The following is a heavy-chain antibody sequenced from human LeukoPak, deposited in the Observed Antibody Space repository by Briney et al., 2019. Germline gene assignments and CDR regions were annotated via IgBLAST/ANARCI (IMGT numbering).Heavy chain of an antibody. D-gene: IGHD1-26*01. CDR2: IIPMLGTV. V-gene: IGHV1-69*10. CDR1: GHTFTSYA. Sequence: GASVKVSCKASGHTFTSYAMNWVRQAPGQGLEWMGWIIPMLGTVNYAQKFQGRVTIIADKFTSTAYMEVSSLRSEDTAVYYCARDQKVGATPYFGMDVWGQGTTVTVSS. J-gene: IGHJ6*02. CDR3: ARDQKVGATPYFGMDV.